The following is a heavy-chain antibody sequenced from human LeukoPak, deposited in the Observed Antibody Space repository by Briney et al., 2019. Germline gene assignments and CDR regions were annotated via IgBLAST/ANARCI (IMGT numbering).Heavy chain of an antibody. CDR1: GFTLSSYS. CDR2: ISSSIRYI. CDR3: ARVPVYGKTAYYFDY. J-gene: IGHJ4*02. V-gene: IGHV3-21*01. D-gene: IGHD1-14*01. Sequence: PGGSPRLSCAPSGFTLSSYSMNWVRHAPREWLGWVSSISSSIRYIYYAASGKGRFTISRDNAKNSLYLQLNSLRAEDTAVYYCARVPVYGKTAYYFDYWGEATLVSVCS.